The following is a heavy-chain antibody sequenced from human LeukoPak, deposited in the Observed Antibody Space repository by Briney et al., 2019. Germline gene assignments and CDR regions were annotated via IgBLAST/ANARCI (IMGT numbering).Heavy chain of an antibody. Sequence: PGGSLRLSCAASGFTFDDYAMHWVRQAPGKGLEWVSLISGDGGSTYYADSVKGRFTISRDNSKNSLYLQMNSLRTEDTALYYCAKARYCSGGSCDTIDYWGQGPWSPSPQ. CDR2: ISGDGGST. CDR3: AKARYCSGGSCDTIDY. V-gene: IGHV3-43*02. J-gene: IGHJ4*02. CDR1: GFTFDDYA. D-gene: IGHD2-15*01.